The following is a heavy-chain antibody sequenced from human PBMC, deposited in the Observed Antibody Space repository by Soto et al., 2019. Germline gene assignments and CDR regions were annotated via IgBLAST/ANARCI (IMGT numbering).Heavy chain of an antibody. CDR3: AREGGSYDSGGYLIRGVFDI. Sequence: LSLTCSVSGDSISRIDYYWTWIRQHPEKGLEWIGNIYFRGNTYYSPSLESRLTISVDTSKNQFSLKLTSVTVADTAVYYCAREGGSYDSGGYLIRGVFDIWGQGTMVTVSS. CDR1: GDSISRIDYY. J-gene: IGHJ3*02. D-gene: IGHD3-22*01. CDR2: IYFRGNT. V-gene: IGHV4-31*03.